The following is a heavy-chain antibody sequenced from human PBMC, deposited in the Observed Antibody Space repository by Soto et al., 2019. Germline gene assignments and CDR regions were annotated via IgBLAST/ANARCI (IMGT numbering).Heavy chain of an antibody. V-gene: IGHV4-38-2*01. CDR1: GYSISNGYY. D-gene: IGHD6-13*01. J-gene: IGHJ4*02. CDR3: ARRHSSNWYGLDY. Sequence: SETLSLTCAVPGYSISNGYYWGWIRQPPGKGLEWIGSIYHTGSTYYNPSLKSRVTISVDTSKNQFSLKLSSVTAADTAVYYCARRHSSNWYGLDYWGQGTLVTVSS. CDR2: IYHTGST.